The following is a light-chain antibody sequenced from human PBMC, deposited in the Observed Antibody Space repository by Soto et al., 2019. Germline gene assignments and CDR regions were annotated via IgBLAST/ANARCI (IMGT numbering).Light chain of an antibody. V-gene: IGKV1-39*01. CDR2: VVS. Sequence: DFQLPQSPSSLSASVGDRVTITCRASQTISRNLNWYQQNPGEAPRLLMYVVSTLQGGVPSRFSGSESGTDYTLTISSVQPDDFANYYCQQSYSIPYTFGQGTKLEIK. CDR3: QQSYSIPYT. J-gene: IGKJ2*01. CDR1: QTISRN.